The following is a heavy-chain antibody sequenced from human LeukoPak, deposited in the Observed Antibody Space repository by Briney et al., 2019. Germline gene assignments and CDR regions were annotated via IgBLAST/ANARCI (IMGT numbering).Heavy chain of an antibody. J-gene: IGHJ4*02. Sequence: ASVKVSFKASGYTFTSYYMHWVRQAPGQGLEWMGIINPSSGTASYAQKFQGRVTMTRDTSTSTVYVELSSLRSEDTAVYYCARENKGFGDWGQGTLVTVSS. CDR2: INPSSGTA. CDR1: GYTFTSYY. V-gene: IGHV1-46*01. D-gene: IGHD1/OR15-1a*01. CDR3: ARENKGFGD.